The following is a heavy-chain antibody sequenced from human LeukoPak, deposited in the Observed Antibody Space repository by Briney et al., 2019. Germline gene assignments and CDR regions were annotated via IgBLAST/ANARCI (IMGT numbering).Heavy chain of an antibody. Sequence: PGGSLRLSCAASGFTFSSYSMNWVRQAPGKGLEWVSYISSSGSTIYYADSVKGRFTISRDNAKSSLYLQMNSLRAEDTAVYYCARVVGADYFDYWGQGTLVTVSS. J-gene: IGHJ4*02. CDR2: ISSSGSTI. V-gene: IGHV3-48*04. D-gene: IGHD1-26*01. CDR1: GFTFSSYS. CDR3: ARVVGADYFDY.